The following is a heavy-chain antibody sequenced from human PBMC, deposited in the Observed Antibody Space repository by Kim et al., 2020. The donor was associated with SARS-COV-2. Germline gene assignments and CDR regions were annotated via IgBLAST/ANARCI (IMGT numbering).Heavy chain of an antibody. D-gene: IGHD2-2*01. CDR3: ARRGSTSWAQFDY. CDR1: GFTFSDYN. V-gene: IGHV3-11*01. Sequence: GGSLRLSCAASGFTFSDYNMNWIRQAPGKGLECVSQIGSSGNTLYYVDSVKGRFTISRDNAKNSLYLQMNSLRVEDTAVYYCARRGSTSWAQFDYWGQGILITVSS. J-gene: IGHJ4*02. CDR2: IGSSGNTL.